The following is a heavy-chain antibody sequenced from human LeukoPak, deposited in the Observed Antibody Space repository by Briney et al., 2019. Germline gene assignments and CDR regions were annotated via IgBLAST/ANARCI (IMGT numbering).Heavy chain of an antibody. CDR3: ARAYYYTSGTYYPPPDI. D-gene: IGHD3-10*01. CDR2: INPNSGGT. J-gene: IGHJ3*02. V-gene: IGHV1-2*02. Sequence: ASVKVSCKASGYTFTGHYMHWVRQAPGQGLEWMGWINPNSGGTNYAQKFQGRVTMTRDTSTSTVYMELSSLRSEDTAVYYCARAYYYTSGTYYPPPDIWGQGTMVTVSS. CDR1: GYTFTGHY.